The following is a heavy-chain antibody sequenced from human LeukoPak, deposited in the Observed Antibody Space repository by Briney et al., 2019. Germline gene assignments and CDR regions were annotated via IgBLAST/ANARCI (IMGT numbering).Heavy chain of an antibody. Sequence: GGSLRLSCAASGFTFSSYGMHWVRQAPGKGLEWVSVIYSGGSTYYADSVKGRFTISRDNSKNTLYLQMNSLRAEDTAVYYCARDNGYDSSGYYAWGQGTLVTVSS. J-gene: IGHJ5*02. CDR1: GFTFSSYG. CDR3: ARDNGYDSSGYYA. CDR2: IYSGGST. D-gene: IGHD3-22*01. V-gene: IGHV3-53*01.